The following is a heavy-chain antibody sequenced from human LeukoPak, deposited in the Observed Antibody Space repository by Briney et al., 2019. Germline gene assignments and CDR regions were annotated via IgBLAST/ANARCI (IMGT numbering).Heavy chain of an antibody. CDR2: INWNGSRT. Sequence: GGPLRLSCAASGFTFDDYGMSWVRQAPGKVPEWVSGINWNGSRTEYADSVKGRFTISRDNAKNSLYLQMNSLRAEDTALYYCARYDYSNYVGYYDHWGQGTLVTVSS. CDR1: GFTFDDYG. V-gene: IGHV3-20*04. CDR3: ARYDYSNYVGYYDH. J-gene: IGHJ4*02. D-gene: IGHD4-11*01.